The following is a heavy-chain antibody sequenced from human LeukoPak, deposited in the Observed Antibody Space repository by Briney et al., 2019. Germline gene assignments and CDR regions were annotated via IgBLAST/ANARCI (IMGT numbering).Heavy chain of an antibody. CDR2: ISTNSDIR. Sequence: ASVKVSCKASGYTFTSYGISWVRQAPGQGPEWMGWISTNSDIRTYAQTLQGRFTMTTDTATTTAYMELNNLTFDDTAVYYCARDWDAMNNCFDPWGQGTPVTVSS. J-gene: IGHJ5*02. V-gene: IGHV1-18*01. CDR3: ARDWDAMNNCFDP. D-gene: IGHD1-26*01. CDR1: GYTFTSYG.